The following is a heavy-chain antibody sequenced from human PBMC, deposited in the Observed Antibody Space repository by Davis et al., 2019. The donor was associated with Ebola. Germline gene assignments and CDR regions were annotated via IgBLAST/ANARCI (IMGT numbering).Heavy chain of an antibody. J-gene: IGHJ4*02. V-gene: IGHV5-51*01. D-gene: IGHD2-2*01. CDR2: IYPRDSDT. Sequence: GESLKISCEGSGFTFTNYWIAWVRQMPGKGLECMGVIYPRDSDTRYSPSFQGQVTISADKSINTAYLQWSSLKASDTAMYYCARVASLVSSTRGFDSWGQGTLVTVSS. CDR3: ARVASLVSSTRGFDS. CDR1: GFTFTNYW.